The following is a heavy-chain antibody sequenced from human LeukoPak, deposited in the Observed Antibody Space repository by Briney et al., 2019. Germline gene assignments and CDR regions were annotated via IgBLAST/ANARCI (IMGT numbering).Heavy chain of an antibody. Sequence: GGSLRLSCAASGFTFSSYAMSWVRQAPGKGLEWVSAISGSGGSTYYADPVKGRFTISRDNSKNTLYLQMNSLRAEDTAVYYCARDLLDIVVVVAATPDYYYYGMDVWGKGTTVTVSS. J-gene: IGHJ6*04. CDR3: ARDLLDIVVVVAATPDYYYYGMDV. CDR1: GFTFSSYA. V-gene: IGHV3-23*01. CDR2: ISGSGGST. D-gene: IGHD2-15*01.